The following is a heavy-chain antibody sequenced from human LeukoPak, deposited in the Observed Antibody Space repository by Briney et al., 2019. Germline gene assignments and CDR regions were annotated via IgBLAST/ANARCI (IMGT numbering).Heavy chain of an antibody. D-gene: IGHD6-13*01. J-gene: IGHJ4*02. CDR3: ARGRVAAAGSFDY. V-gene: IGHV3-7*01. CDR2: IKQDGSEK. CDR1: GFTFSSYW. Sequence: PGGSLRLSCAASGFTFSSYWMSWVRQAPGKGLEWVANIKQDGSEKYYVDSVKGRFTISRDNAKNSLYLQMNSLRAEDTAVYYCARGRVAAAGSFDYWGQGTLVTVSS.